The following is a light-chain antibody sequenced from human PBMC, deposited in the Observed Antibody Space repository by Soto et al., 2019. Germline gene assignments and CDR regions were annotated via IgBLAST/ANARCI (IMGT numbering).Light chain of an antibody. CDR3: MQALQTTLT. V-gene: IGKV2-28*01. CDR2: LGS. J-gene: IGKJ4*01. CDR1: QILLHSNGYNY. Sequence: DLVTTQSPLDLAVTPGVPSSISCRSSQILLHSNGYNYLDWYLQKPGQSPQXLIYLGSNRASGVPDRFSGSGSGTDFTLKISRVEDEDVGVYDCMQALQTTLTFGGGTKVDIK.